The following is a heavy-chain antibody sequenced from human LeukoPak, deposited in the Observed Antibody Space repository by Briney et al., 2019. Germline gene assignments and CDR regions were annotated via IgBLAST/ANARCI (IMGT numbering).Heavy chain of an antibody. D-gene: IGHD2-8*01. CDR1: GYTFTSYA. Sequence: GASVKVSCKASGYTFTSYAITWVRQAPGQGLEWMGEIIPIFSTTNYTQKFQGRVTITADKSTSTAYVELSSLRSEDTAMYYCARRYCTNGVCYHDRGAFDIWGQGTMVTVSS. J-gene: IGHJ3*02. V-gene: IGHV1-69*06. CDR2: IIPIFSTT. CDR3: ARRYCTNGVCYHDRGAFDI.